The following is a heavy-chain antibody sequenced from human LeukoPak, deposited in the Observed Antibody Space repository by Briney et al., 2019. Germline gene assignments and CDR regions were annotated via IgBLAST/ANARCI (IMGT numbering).Heavy chain of an antibody. CDR2: INPNSGGT. CDR1: GYTFTGYY. V-gene: IGHV1-2*02. J-gene: IGHJ4*02. CDR3: ARERGDIVVVVAATGEGHFGY. Sequence: ASVKVSRKASGYTFTGYYMHWVRQAPGQGLEWMGWINPNSGGTNYAQKFQGRVTMTRDTSISTAYMELSRLRSDDTAVYYCARERGDIVVVVAATGEGHFGYWGQGTLVTVSS. D-gene: IGHD2-15*01.